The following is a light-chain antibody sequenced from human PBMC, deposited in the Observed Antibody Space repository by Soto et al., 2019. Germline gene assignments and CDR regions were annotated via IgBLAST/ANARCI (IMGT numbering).Light chain of an antibody. V-gene: IGLV2-8*01. CDR3: NSYAGSNIYV. CDR1: SSDVGRYDY. Sequence: QSALTQPPSASESPGQSVTFSCTGTSSDVGRYDYVSWYQQHPGKAPKLLIYGVTKRPSGVPDRFSGSKSGNTASLTVSGLQAEDEAYYYCNSYAGSNIYVFGTGTKLTVL. CDR2: GVT. J-gene: IGLJ1*01.